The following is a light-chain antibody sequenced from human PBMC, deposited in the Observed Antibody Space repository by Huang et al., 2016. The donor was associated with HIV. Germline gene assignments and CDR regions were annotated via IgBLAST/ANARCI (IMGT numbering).Light chain of an antibody. CDR1: QGISSA. V-gene: IGKV1D-13*01. J-gene: IGKJ2*01. CDR2: DAS. CDR3: QQFHHYPYT. Sequence: AIQLTQSPSSLSASVGDRVTITCRASQGISSALAWFQHKPGKPPNLLIYDASSLQRGVPSKCSGGASGTDFTLTINSLQPEDFATYYCQQFHHYPYTFGQGTKLEI.